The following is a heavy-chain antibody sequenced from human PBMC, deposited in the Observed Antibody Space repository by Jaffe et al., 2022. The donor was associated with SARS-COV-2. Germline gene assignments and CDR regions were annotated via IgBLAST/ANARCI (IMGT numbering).Heavy chain of an antibody. D-gene: IGHD7-27*01. CDR3: ASPLLHSDAAYTAGDATNDFDY. CDR2: IYYSGAT. V-gene: IGHV4-39*01. J-gene: IGHJ4*02. Sequence: QLQLQESGPRLLKPSETLSLTCTVSGGSFTVNAYYWGWVRQSPGKGLEWIGHIYYSGATAYNPSLNSRVTISADTSKNQFSLELRSVTAADSAVYFCASPLLHSDAAYTAGDATNDFDYWGRGVLVTVSS. CDR1: GGSFTVNAYY.